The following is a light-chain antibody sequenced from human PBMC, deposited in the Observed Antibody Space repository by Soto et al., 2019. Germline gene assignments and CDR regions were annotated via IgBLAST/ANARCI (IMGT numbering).Light chain of an antibody. V-gene: IGLV1-44*01. J-gene: IGLJ1*01. CDR1: TSNIGENT. CDR2: VND. CDR3: AAWDGSLSGHV. Sequence: QSVLTQPPSVSGTLGQGVTISCSGSTSNIGENTVGWFQQLPGTAPKVFIYVNDKRPSGVPDRFSGSKSGTSAYLAISGLQSEDEADYYCAAWDGSLSGHVFGAGTKLTVL.